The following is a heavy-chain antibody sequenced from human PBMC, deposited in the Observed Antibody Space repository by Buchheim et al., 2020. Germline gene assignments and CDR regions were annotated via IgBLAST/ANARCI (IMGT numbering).Heavy chain of an antibody. D-gene: IGHD6-19*01. CDR3: VRDRVQHSSGWYGDCDY. CDR1: GFTFSSYA. CDR2: ISYDGSNK. J-gene: IGHJ4*02. Sequence: QVQLVESGGGVVQPGRSLRLSCAASGFTFSSYAMHWVRQAPGKGLEWVAVISYDGSNKYYADSVKGRFTISRDNSKNTLYLQMNSLRAEDTAVYYCVRDRVQHSSGWYGDCDYWGQGTL. V-gene: IGHV3-30-3*01.